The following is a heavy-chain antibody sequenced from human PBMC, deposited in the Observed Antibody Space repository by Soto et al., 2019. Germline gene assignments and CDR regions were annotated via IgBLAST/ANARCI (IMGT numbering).Heavy chain of an antibody. CDR1: GFTFSRNG. J-gene: IGHJ5*01. CDR2: VSSDGSKK. V-gene: IGHV3-30*03. D-gene: IGHD3-22*01. Sequence: QVQLVESGGGVVQPGTSLRLTCAGSGFTFSRNGMHWVRQAPGKGLEWVALVSSDGSKKYYVDSVKGRFTISRDNAENTLYLQMNSLRAEDTAVYYCARWVGGSMSDNSGKYDSWGQGTLVTVSS. CDR3: ARWVGGSMSDNSGKYDS.